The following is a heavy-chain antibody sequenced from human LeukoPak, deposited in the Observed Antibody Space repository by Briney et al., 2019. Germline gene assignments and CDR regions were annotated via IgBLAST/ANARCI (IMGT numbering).Heavy chain of an antibody. D-gene: IGHD6-19*01. Sequence: GGSLRLSCAASGFIFSDYGMSWVRQAPGKGLEYVSAISSNGGSTYYANSVKGRFTISRDNSKNTLYLQMGSLRAEDMAVYYCARDQTPSSGTLGPSPPNWFDPWGQGTLVTVSS. CDR1: GFIFSDYG. J-gene: IGHJ5*02. CDR3: ARDQTPSSGTLGPSPPNWFDP. V-gene: IGHV3-64*01. CDR2: ISSNGGST.